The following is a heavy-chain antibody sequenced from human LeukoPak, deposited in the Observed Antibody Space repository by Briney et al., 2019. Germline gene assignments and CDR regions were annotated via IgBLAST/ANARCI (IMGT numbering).Heavy chain of an antibody. V-gene: IGHV3-21*04. CDR2: ISSSSSYI. CDR3: ASHSGVRGVIWDY. D-gene: IGHD3-10*01. J-gene: IGHJ4*02. Sequence: PGGSLRLSCAASGLTFNTYSMNWVRQAPGKGLEWVSSISSSSSYIYYADSVKGRFTISRDNSKNTLYLQMNSLRAEDTAVYYCASHSGVRGVIWDYWGQGTLVTVSS. CDR1: GLTFNTYS.